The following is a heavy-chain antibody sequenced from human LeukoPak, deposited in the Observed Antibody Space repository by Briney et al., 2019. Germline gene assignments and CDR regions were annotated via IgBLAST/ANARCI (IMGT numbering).Heavy chain of an antibody. Sequence: ASVTVSCTASGYIFTNYAINWVRQAPGQGLEWMGWINTNTGKPTYAQGFTGQFVFSLDTSVSTAYLQISGLKAQDTAFYYCAREEYYDTSASTNFDYWGQGTLVTVSS. D-gene: IGHD3-22*01. CDR1: GYIFTNYA. CDR2: INTNTGKP. J-gene: IGHJ4*02. CDR3: AREEYYDTSASTNFDY. V-gene: IGHV7-4-1*02.